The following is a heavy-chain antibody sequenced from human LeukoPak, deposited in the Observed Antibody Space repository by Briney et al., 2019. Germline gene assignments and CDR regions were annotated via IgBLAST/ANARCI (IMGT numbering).Heavy chain of an antibody. Sequence: SETLSLTCTVSGGSISSYYWSWIRQPPGKGLEWIGYIYYTGSTNYNPSLKSRVAISVDTSKNQFSLNLRSVTAADTAVYYCARVGGFGEPGGIAVAGTPHYYYYMDVWGKGTTVTVSS. CDR3: ARVGGFGEPGGIAVAGTPHYYYYMDV. CDR1: GGSISSYY. V-gene: IGHV4-59*12. CDR2: IYYTGST. D-gene: IGHD6-19*01. J-gene: IGHJ6*03.